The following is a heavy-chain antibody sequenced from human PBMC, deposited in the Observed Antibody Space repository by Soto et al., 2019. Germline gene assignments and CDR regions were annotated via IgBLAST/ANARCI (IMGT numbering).Heavy chain of an antibody. CDR2: ISGSGGST. CDR1: GFTFSSYA. D-gene: IGHD2-8*01. Sequence: PGGSLRLSCAASGFTFSSYAMSWVRQAPGKGLEWVPAISGSGGSTYYADSVKGRFTISRDNSKNTLYLQMNSLRAEDTAVYYCAKVSLYCTNGVCYTPYYYGMDVWGQGTTVTVSS. V-gene: IGHV3-23*01. J-gene: IGHJ6*02. CDR3: AKVSLYCTNGVCYTPYYYGMDV.